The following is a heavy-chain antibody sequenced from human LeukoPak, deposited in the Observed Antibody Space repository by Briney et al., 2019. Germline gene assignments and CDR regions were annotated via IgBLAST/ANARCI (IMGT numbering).Heavy chain of an antibody. CDR1: GYTFTGYY. V-gene: IGHV1-2*02. J-gene: IGHJ4*02. Sequence: PGASVKVSCMASGYTFTGYYMHWVRQAPGQGLEWMGWINPNSGGTNYAQKFQGRVTMTRDTSISTAYMELSRLRSDDTAVYYCARDLGYCSSTSCYGASDFDYWGQGTLVTVSS. CDR2: INPNSGGT. D-gene: IGHD2-2*01. CDR3: ARDLGYCSSTSCYGASDFDY.